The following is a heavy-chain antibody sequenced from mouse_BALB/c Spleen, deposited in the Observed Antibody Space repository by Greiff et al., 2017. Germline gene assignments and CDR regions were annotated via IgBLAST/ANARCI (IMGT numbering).Heavy chain of an antibody. Sequence: VQLQQSGTVLARPGASVKMSCKASGYSFTSYWMHWVKQRPGQGLEWIGAIYPGNSDTSYNQKFKGKAKLTAVTSASTAYMELSSLTNEDSAVYYRTRDGSSYRYFDVWGAGTTVTVSS. D-gene: IGHD1-1*01. CDR2: IYPGNSDT. CDR1: GYSFTSYW. V-gene: IGHV1-5*01. J-gene: IGHJ1*01. CDR3: TRDGSSYRYFDV.